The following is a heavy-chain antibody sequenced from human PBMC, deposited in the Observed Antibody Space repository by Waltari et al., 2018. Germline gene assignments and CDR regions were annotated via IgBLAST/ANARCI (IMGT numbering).Heavy chain of an antibody. D-gene: IGHD3-22*01. V-gene: IGHV1-46*01. Sequence: QVQLVQSGAEVKKPGASVKVSCKASGYTFTSYYMHWVRQAPGQGLEWMGIINPSGGSTSYAQKFQGRATMTRDTSTSTVYMELSSLRSEDTAVYYCARVVVGPLDAFDIWGQGTMVTVSS. J-gene: IGHJ3*02. CDR1: GYTFTSYY. CDR2: INPSGGST. CDR3: ARVVVGPLDAFDI.